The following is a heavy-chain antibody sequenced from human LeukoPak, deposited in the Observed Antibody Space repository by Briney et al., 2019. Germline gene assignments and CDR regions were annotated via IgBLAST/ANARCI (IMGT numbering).Heavy chain of an antibody. CDR2: IIPIRGIA. CDR3: ARDARYYYGSGSYRY. V-gene: IGHV1-69*04. CDR1: GGTFSSYA. Sequence: GSSVNVFCKASGGTFSSYAISWVRQAPGQGLEWMGRIIPIRGIANYAQKFQGRVTITADKSTSTAYMELSSLRSEGTAVYYCARDARYYYGSGSYRYWGQGTLVTVPS. J-gene: IGHJ4*02. D-gene: IGHD3-10*01.